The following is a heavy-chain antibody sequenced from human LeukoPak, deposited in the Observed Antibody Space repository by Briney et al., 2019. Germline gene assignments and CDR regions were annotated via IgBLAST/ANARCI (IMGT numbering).Heavy chain of an antibody. D-gene: IGHD2-15*01. CDR3: AKLNVTHYFDY. CDR2: ISGSGGST. V-gene: IGHV3-23*01. Sequence: GGSLRLSCAASGFTFSSYAMSWVPEAPGKGLEWVSAISGSGGSTYYADSVKGRFTISSDNSNNTLYLQMNSLRAEDTAVYYCAKLNVTHYFDYWGQGTLVTVSS. J-gene: IGHJ4*02. CDR1: GFTFSSYA.